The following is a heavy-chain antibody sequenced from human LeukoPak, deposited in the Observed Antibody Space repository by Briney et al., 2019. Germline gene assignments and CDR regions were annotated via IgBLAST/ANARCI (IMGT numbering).Heavy chain of an antibody. CDR3: ARAPAYCGGDCYLDY. Sequence: SETLSLTCTVSGGSISRYYWSWIRQPAGKGLEWIGRIYTSGSTNYNPSLKSRVTMSIDTSKNQFSLKLSSLTAADTAVYYCARAPAYCGGDCYLDYWGQGTLVTVSS. V-gene: IGHV4-4*07. CDR1: GGSISRYY. J-gene: IGHJ4*02. CDR2: IYTSGST. D-gene: IGHD2-21*02.